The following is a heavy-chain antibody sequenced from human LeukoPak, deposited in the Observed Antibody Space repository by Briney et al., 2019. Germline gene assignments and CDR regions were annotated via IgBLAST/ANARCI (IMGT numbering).Heavy chain of an antibody. CDR1: GFTFSSYW. D-gene: IGHD2-15*01. Sequence: GGSLRLSCAASGFTFSSYWMSWVRQAPGKGLEWVANIKQDGSEKYYVDSVKGRFTISRDNAKNSLYLQMNSLRAEDTAVYYCARESRDCSGGSRYYYYYMDVWGKGTTVTVSS. J-gene: IGHJ6*03. V-gene: IGHV3-7*01. CDR2: IKQDGSEK. CDR3: ARESRDCSGGSRYYYYYMDV.